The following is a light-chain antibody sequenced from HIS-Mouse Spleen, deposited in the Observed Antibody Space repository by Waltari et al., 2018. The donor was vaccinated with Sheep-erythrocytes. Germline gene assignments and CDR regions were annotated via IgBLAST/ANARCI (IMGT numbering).Light chain of an antibody. CDR3: QAWDSSTAWV. V-gene: IGLV3-1*01. J-gene: IGLJ3*02. CDR1: KLGDKY. CDR2: QDS. Sequence: SYELTQTPSVSVSPGQTASITCSGDKLGDKYACWYQQKPGQSPVLVIYQDSNRPSGIPERFSGSNSGNTATLTISGTQAMDEADYYCQAWDSSTAWVFGGGTKLTVL.